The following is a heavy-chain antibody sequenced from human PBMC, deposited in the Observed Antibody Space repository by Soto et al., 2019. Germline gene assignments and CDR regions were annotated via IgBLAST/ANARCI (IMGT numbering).Heavy chain of an antibody. V-gene: IGHV3-23*01. D-gene: IGHD2-15*01. Sequence: EVQLLESGGGLVQPGGSLRLSCAASGFTFSSYAMSWVRQAPGKGLEWVSAISGSGGSTYYADSVKGRFTISRDNSKNTLYLHMNSLRAEDTAVYYCAKGRYCSGGSCYSVGVGFQHWGQGTLVTVSS. J-gene: IGHJ1*01. CDR1: GFTFSSYA. CDR3: AKGRYCSGGSCYSVGVGFQH. CDR2: ISGSGGST.